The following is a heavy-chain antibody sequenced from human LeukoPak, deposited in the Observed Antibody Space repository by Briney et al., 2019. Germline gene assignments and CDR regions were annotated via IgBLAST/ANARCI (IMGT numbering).Heavy chain of an antibody. D-gene: IGHD2-21*02. CDR3: ARGGPTPRNVVVAAREYLQL. CDR2: LNSESGGA. J-gene: IGHJ1*01. Sequence: ASVKVSCKASGYSFTGYYIHWVGQAPGQGPEWMDWLNSESGGAKYAQRFQARVTMTRDTSISAAYMELTRLRSDDTAMYYCARGGPTPRNVVVAAREYLQLWGQGSLVTVSS. CDR1: GYSFTGYY. V-gene: IGHV1-2*02.